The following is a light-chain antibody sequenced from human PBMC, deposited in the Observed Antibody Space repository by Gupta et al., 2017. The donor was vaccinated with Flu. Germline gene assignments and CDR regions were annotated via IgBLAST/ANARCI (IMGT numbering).Light chain of an antibody. CDR3: QQYNAYPST. CDR1: QSISSW. Sequence: PSTLPASVGGRVTITCRASQSISSWLAWYQQKPGEAPNHLVYKASTLESGVPSRFSGSGSGTEFTLTISSLQPDDFATYYCQQYNAYPSTFGQGTKVEIK. CDR2: KAS. J-gene: IGKJ1*01. V-gene: IGKV1-5*03.